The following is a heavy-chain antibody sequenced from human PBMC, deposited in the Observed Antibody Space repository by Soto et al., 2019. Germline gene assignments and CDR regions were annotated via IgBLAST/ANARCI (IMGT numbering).Heavy chain of an antibody. D-gene: IGHD2-2*03. CDR3: ARAGYCSSSSCYREFDY. CDR1: GFIFNMYS. V-gene: IGHV3-21*01. Sequence: EVQLVESGGGLVKPGGSLRLSCAASGFIFNMYSMTWVRQAPGKGLEWFASISSSRDYIDYADSVKGRFTISRDNAKNSVDLQMSRLRAEDTAVYYCARAGYCSSSSCYREFDYWGQGSLDTVAS. CDR2: ISSSRDYI. J-gene: IGHJ4*02.